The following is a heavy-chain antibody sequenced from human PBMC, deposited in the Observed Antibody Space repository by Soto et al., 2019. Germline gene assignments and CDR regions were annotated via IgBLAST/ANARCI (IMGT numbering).Heavy chain of an antibody. CDR1: GFTFSSYS. CDR2: ISSSSSYI. V-gene: IGHV3-21*01. J-gene: IGHJ4*02. D-gene: IGHD3-9*01. Sequence: EVQLVESGGGLVKPGGSLRLSCAASGFTFSSYSMNWVRQAPGKGLEWVSSISSSSSYIYYADSVKGRFTISRDNAKNSLYLQMNSLIAEDTAVYYCARDRHYDILTGYSEGNYWGQGTLVTVSS. CDR3: ARDRHYDILTGYSEGNY.